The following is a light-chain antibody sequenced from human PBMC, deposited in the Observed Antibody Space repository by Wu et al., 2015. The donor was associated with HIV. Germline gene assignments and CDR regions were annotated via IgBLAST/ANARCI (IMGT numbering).Light chain of an antibody. CDR1: QSVNTK. CDR3: QQYNYWPS. V-gene: IGKV3-15*01. Sequence: EVVMTQFPATLSVSAGDRATLSCRASQSVNTKVAWYQQKPGQAPRLLVYGPSTRVTGVPARFTGSGSGTDFTLTITSLQSEDFAVYFCQQYNYWPSFGGGTKVEL. CDR2: GPS. J-gene: IGKJ4*01.